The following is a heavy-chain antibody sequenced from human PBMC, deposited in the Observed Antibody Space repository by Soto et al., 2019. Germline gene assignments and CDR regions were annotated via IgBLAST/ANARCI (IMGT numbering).Heavy chain of an antibody. CDR1: GYSFTSYW. D-gene: IGHD2-2*01. V-gene: IGHV5-10-1*01. CDR2: IDPSDSYT. CDR3: ARLYCSSTCCYDLYDSYGMYI. Sequence: PGESLKISCKGSGYSFTSYWISWVRQMPGKGLEWMGRIDPSDSYTNYSPSFQGHVTISADKSISTAYLQWSSLKASDTAMYYCARLYCSSTCCYDLYDSYGMYILCLGATVTIS. J-gene: IGHJ6*02.